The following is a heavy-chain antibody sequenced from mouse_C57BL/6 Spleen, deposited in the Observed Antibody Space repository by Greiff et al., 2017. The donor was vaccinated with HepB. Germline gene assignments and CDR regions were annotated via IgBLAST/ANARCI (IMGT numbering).Heavy chain of an antibody. Sequence: EVQLVESGEGLVKPGGSLKLSCAASGFTFSSYAMSWVRQTPEKRLEWVAYISSGGDYIYYADTVKGRFTISRDNARNTLYLQMSSLKSEDTAMYYCTRDGGGRGYFDYWGQGTTLTVSS. J-gene: IGHJ2*01. CDR2: ISSGGDYI. D-gene: IGHD2-3*01. CDR1: GFTFSSYA. V-gene: IGHV5-9-1*02. CDR3: TRDGGGRGYFDY.